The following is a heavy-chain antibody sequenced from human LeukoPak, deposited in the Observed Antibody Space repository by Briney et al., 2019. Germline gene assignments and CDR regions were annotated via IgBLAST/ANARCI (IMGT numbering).Heavy chain of an antibody. J-gene: IGHJ4*02. V-gene: IGHV1-58*02. CDR3: EADVFRWWGSSGFYDY. CDR1: GFTITSAA. Sequence: SVKVSCKASGFTITSAAMQRIRQARGQRLEWIGWIVVGSGNRNYAQKFQERVTITRDMYTSTPYMELRSLRSEDTAVYYCEADVFRWWGSSGFYDYWGQGTLVTVSS. CDR2: IVVGSGNR. D-gene: IGHD3-22*01.